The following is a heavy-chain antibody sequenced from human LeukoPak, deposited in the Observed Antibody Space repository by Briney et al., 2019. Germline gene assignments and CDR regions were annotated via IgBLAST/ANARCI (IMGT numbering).Heavy chain of an antibody. CDR1: GFTFTTYT. J-gene: IGHJ4*02. D-gene: IGHD2-15*01. V-gene: IGHV3-48*04. CDR2: ISGDSTVT. CDR3: SRDPRLVDY. Sequence: GGSLRLSCAASGFTFTTYTMNWVRQAPGRGLEWLSYISGDSTVTNYADSVKGRFTISRDNAKNSLYLQMNSLRAEDTAVYYCSRDPRLVDYWGQGTLVAVSS.